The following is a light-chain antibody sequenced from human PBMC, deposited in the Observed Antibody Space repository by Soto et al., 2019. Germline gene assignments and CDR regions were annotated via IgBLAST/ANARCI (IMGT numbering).Light chain of an antibody. CDR1: QTISSD. J-gene: IGKJ2*01. Sequence: EIVMTQSPATLSVSPGERATLSCRASQTISSDLAWYQQKPGQAPRLLVYGASTRATGIPGRFSGSGSGLEFTLTISSLQSEDSAFYFCQQYNRWPGTFGQGTKVDTK. CDR3: QQYNRWPGT. CDR2: GAS. V-gene: IGKV3-15*01.